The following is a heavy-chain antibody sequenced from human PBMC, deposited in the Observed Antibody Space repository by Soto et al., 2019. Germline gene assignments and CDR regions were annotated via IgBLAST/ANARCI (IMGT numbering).Heavy chain of an antibody. D-gene: IGHD1-1*01. CDR1: GGSISSFTYY. CDR2: VYYNENT. V-gene: IGHV4-39*01. J-gene: IGHJ5*02. Sequence: SETLSLTCSVSGGSISSFTYYWGWIRQPPGKGLEWIGTVYYNENTYYNPSLKSRVTITVDTAKNQFSLSLRSVTAADTAMYFCARLERYYGSPGWFDPWGPGTLGTVSS. CDR3: ARLERYYGSPGWFDP.